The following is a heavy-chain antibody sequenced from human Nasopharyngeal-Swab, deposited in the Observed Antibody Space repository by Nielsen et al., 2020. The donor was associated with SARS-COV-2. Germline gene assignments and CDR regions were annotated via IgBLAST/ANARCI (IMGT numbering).Heavy chain of an antibody. CDR3: AKSSSSWYAYYFDY. CDR1: GGSISSYY. Sequence: SETLSLTCTVSGGSISSYYWSWIRQPAGKGLEWIGRIYTSGSTNYNPSLKSRVTISVDTSKNQFSLKLSSVTAADTAVYYCAKSSSSWYAYYFDYWGQGTLVTVSS. J-gene: IGHJ4*02. D-gene: IGHD6-13*01. CDR2: IYTSGST. V-gene: IGHV4-4*07.